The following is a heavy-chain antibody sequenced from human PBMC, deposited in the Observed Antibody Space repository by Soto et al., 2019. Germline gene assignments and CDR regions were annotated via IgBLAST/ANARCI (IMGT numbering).Heavy chain of an antibody. CDR3: ARDSLGRRDFGMDV. J-gene: IGHJ6*04. CDR1: GFTFSDHH. D-gene: IGHD2-21*01. Sequence: QAQLVESGGGWGKTGGSLRLACEASGFTFSDHHMSWVRQAPGKGLEWVSSRSNIGGTVHYADSVKGRFTISRDNAKNSLFLQMNSLRVDDTAVYYWARDSLGRRDFGMDVGGKGATVAVSS. V-gene: IGHV3-11*01. CDR2: RSNIGGTV.